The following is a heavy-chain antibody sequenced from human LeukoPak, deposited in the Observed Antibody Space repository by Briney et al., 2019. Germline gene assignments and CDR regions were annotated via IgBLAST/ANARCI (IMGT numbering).Heavy chain of an antibody. Sequence: SETLSLTCTVSGGSISSYYWSWIRQPPGKGLEWIGYIYYSGSTNYNPSLKSRVTISVDTSKNQFSLKLSSVTAADTAVYYCARVNSSGYYYHFDYWGQGTLVTVSS. J-gene: IGHJ4*02. CDR1: GGSISSYY. V-gene: IGHV4-59*01. CDR2: IYYSGST. D-gene: IGHD3-22*01. CDR3: ARVNSSGYYYHFDY.